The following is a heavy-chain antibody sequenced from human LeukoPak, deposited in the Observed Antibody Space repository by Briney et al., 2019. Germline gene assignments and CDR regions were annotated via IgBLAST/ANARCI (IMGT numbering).Heavy chain of an antibody. Sequence: GGSLRLSCAASDFTFSGYWMNWVRQAPGKGLEWVANINADGRDTYYVNSVRGRFTISRGNADNSLYLQMNSLRGDDTAVYFCARGVNSAIDWWGQGTLVTVSS. CDR3: ARGVNSAIDW. CDR1: DFTFSGYW. CDR2: INADGRDT. D-gene: IGHD3-10*01. J-gene: IGHJ4*02. V-gene: IGHV3-7*01.